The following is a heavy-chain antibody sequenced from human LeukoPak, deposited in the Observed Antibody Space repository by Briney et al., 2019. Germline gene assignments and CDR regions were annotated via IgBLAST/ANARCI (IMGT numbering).Heavy chain of an antibody. CDR2: ISGSGGST. D-gene: IGHD1-26*01. V-gene: IGHV3-23*01. Sequence: GSLRLSCAASGFTFSNYAMSWVRQAPGEGLEWVSAISGSGGSTYYADSVKGRFTISRDNSKNTLYLQMNSLRAEDTAVYYCARAIVGAPLRLDYWGQGTLVTVSS. J-gene: IGHJ4*02. CDR1: GFTFSNYA. CDR3: ARAIVGAPLRLDY.